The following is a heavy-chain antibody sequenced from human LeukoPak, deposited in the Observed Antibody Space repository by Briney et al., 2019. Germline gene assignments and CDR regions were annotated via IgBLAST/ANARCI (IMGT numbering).Heavy chain of an antibody. V-gene: IGHV3-20*04. CDR1: GFTFDDYG. J-gene: IGHJ4*02. Sequence: GGSLRLSCAASGFTFDDYGMSWVRQAPGKGLEWVSGIDWNGGSTGYADSVKGRFTISRDNAKNSLYLQMNSLRAEDAALYYCARPGPTFGGVITYFDYWGQGTLVTVSS. CDR2: IDWNGGST. D-gene: IGHD3-16*02. CDR3: ARPGPTFGGVITYFDY.